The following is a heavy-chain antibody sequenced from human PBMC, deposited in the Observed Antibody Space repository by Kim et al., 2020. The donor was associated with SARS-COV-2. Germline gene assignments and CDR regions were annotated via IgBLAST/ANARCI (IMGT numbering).Heavy chain of an antibody. D-gene: IGHD3-22*01. Sequence: RGRFTICRDNAKNSLYLKMNSLRAEDTAVYYCARANDSSSYYYYYYGMDVWGQGTTVTVSS. CDR3: ARANDSSSYYYYYYGMDV. V-gene: IGHV3-7*04. J-gene: IGHJ6*02.